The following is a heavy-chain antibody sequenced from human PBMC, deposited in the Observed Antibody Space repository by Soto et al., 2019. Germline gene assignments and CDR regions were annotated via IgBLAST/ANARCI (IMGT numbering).Heavy chain of an antibody. CDR2: IDSSGHT. V-gene: IGHV4-30-4*01. CDR1: GGSISRGGYF. J-gene: IGHJ4*02. Sequence: QVQLQESCPGLVKPSQTLSLTCTVSGGSISRGGYFWSWIRQPPGNGLEWIGYIDSSGHTHYNPSLKSRLTMSVDTSQNQFSLKLNSVTAADTAVYYCARASGGGTYSFDYCCQGILVTVSS. D-gene: IGHD1-26*01. CDR3: ARASGGGTYSFDY.